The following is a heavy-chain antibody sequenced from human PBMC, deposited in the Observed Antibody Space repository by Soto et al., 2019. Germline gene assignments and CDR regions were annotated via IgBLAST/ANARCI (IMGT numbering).Heavy chain of an antibody. V-gene: IGHV6-1*01. CDR1: GDSVSSNSAA. CDR2: AYYRSQWYY. D-gene: IGHD3-10*01. J-gene: IGHJ6*02. Sequence: SQTLSLTCAISGDSVSSNSAAWNWIRQSPSRGLEWLGRAYYRSQWYYDSAVSVRSRITVIPDTSKNQFSLQLNSVTPEDKAVYYCTKRKGDSRSYIGMDVWAQRPTGTVSS. CDR3: TKRKGDSRSYIGMDV.